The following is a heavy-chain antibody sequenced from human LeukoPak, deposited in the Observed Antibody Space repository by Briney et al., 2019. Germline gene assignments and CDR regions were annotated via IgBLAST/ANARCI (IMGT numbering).Heavy chain of an antibody. CDR3: ARGGSSSFSFGY. D-gene: IGHD6-6*01. V-gene: IGHV5-10-1*01. CDR1: GYSFTSYW. Sequence: GESLKISCKGSGYSFTSYWISWVRQMPGKGLEWMGRIDPSDSYTNYSPSFQGHVTISADKSISTAYLQWSSLKASDTAIYYCARGGSSSFSFGYWGQGTPVTVSS. J-gene: IGHJ4*02. CDR2: IDPSDSYT.